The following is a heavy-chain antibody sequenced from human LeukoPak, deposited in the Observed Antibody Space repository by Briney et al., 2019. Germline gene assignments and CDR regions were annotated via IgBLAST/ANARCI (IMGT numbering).Heavy chain of an antibody. CDR3: ARELVDTAMAYYFDY. D-gene: IGHD5-18*01. J-gene: IGHJ4*02. CDR1: GFTFSSYW. Sequence: GGSLRLSCAASGFTFSSYWMSWVRQAPGKGLEWVANIKQDGSEKYYVDSVKGRFTISRDNAKNSLYLQMNSLRAEDTAVYYCARELVDTAMAYYFDYWGQGTLVTVSS. V-gene: IGHV3-7*01. CDR2: IKQDGSEK.